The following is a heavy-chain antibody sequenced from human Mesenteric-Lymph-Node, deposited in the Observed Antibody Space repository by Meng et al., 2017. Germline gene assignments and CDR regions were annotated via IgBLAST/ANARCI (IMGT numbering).Heavy chain of an antibody. J-gene: IGHJ4*02. CDR3: AIHDSCAYYYWNY. CDR1: GFSFTNYW. V-gene: IGHV5-51*01. CDR2: IYPADSET. Sequence: GESLKTSCKGSGFSFTNYWIGWVRQMPGKGLEWMGMIYPADSETRYSPFMQGQVTISADKSASTAYLQWSSLKTSDTAMYYCAIHDSCAYYYWNYWGQGTQVTVSS. D-gene: IGHD3-22*01.